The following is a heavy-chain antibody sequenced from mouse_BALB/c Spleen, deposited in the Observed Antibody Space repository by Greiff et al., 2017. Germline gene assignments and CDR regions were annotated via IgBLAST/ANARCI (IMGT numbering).Heavy chain of an antibody. V-gene: IGHV5-6-4*01. D-gene: IGHD1-1*01. J-gene: IGHJ2*01. CDR1: GFTFSSYT. CDR3: TTGSSYIDY. Sequence: EVHLVESGGGLVKPGGSLKLSCAASGFTFSSYTMSWVRQTPEKRLEWVATISSGGSYTYYPDSVKGRFTISRDNAKNTLYLQMSSLKSEDTAMYYCTTGSSYIDYWGQGTTLTVSS. CDR2: ISSGGSYT.